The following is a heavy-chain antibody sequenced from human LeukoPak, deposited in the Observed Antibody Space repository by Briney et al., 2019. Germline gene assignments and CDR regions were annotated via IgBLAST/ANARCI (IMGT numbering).Heavy chain of an antibody. D-gene: IGHD6-13*01. CDR1: GGSISRDSYY. J-gene: IGHJ5*02. CDR3: ARGDYSSSWYEYNWFDP. CDR2: IHTSGST. Sequence: SQTLSLTCTVSGGSISRDSYYWAWIRQPAGKGLEWIGHIHTSGSTNHNPSLKSRVTISVDTSKNQFSLKLSSVTAADTAVYYCARGDYSSSWYEYNWFDPWGQGTLVTVSS. V-gene: IGHV4-61*09.